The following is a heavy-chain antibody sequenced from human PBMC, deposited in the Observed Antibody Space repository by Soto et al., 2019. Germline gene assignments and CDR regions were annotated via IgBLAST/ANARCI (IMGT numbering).Heavy chain of an antibody. D-gene: IGHD3-22*01. J-gene: IGHJ6*02. CDR2: IIPIFGTA. CDR3: ARGNYYDSSGYYYYYYYGMDV. CDR1: GGTFSSYA. Sequence: ASVKVSCKASGGTFSSYAISWVRQAPGQGLEWMGGIIPIFGTANYAQKFQGRVTITADKSASTAYMELSSLRSEDTAVYYCARGNYYDSSGYYYYYYYGMDVWGQGTTVTVSS. V-gene: IGHV1-69*06.